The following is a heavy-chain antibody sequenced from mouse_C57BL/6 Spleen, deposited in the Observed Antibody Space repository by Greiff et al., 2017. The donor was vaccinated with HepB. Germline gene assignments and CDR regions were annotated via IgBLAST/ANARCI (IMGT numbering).Heavy chain of an antibody. V-gene: IGHV1-61*01. J-gene: IGHJ2*01. Sequence: VQLQQSGAELVRPGSSVKLSCKASGYTFTSYWMDWVKQRPGQGLEWIGNIYPSDSETHYNQKFKDKATLTVDKSSSTAYMQLSSLTSEDSAVYYWAREGGAGSYFDYWGQGTTLTVSS. CDR1: GYTFTSYW. CDR3: AREGGAGSYFDY. CDR2: IYPSDSET.